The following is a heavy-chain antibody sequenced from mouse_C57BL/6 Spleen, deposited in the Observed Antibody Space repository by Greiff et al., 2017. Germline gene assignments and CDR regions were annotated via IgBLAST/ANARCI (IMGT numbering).Heavy chain of an antibody. CDR1: GYTFTDYE. CDR3: TSNWVRYFDV. CDR2: IDPETGGT. J-gene: IGHJ1*03. Sequence: VKLQESGAELVRPGASVTLSCKASGYTFTDYEMHWVKQTPVHGLEWIGAIDPETGGTAYNQKFKGKAILTADKSSSTAYMELRSLTSEDSAVYYCTSNWVRYFDVWGTGTTVTVSS. V-gene: IGHV1-15*01. D-gene: IGHD4-1*02.